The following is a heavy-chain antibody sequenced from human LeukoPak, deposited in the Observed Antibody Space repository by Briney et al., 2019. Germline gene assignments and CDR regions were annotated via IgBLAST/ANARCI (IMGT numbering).Heavy chain of an antibody. V-gene: IGHV4-34*01. CDR3: ARAEITAAGVPFDY. J-gene: IGHJ4*02. CDR1: GESFSGYY. CDR2: VNHSGST. D-gene: IGHD6-13*01. Sequence: SGTLSLTCAVYGESFSGYYWSWIRQPPGKGLEWIGEVNHSGSTNYNPSLKSRVTISVDTSKNQFSLKLSSVTAADTGVYYCARAEITAAGVPFDYWGQGTLVTVSS.